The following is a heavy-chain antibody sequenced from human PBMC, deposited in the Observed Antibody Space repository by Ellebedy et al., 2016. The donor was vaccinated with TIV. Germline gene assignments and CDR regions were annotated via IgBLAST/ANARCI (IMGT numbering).Heavy chain of an antibody. CDR1: GFTFSSYW. CDR3: AKAGTSFGEFPG. D-gene: IGHD3-10*01. J-gene: IGHJ4*02. V-gene: IGHV3-7*03. Sequence: GESLKISCAASGFTFSSYWMSWVRQAPGKGLEWVANIKQDGSEKYYVDSVKGRFTISRDNSRNTLDLQMNSLRAEDTAVYYCAKAGTSFGEFPGWGQGTLVTVSS. CDR2: IKQDGSEK.